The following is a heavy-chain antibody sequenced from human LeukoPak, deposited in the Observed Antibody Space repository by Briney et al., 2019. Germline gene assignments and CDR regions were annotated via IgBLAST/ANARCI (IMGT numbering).Heavy chain of an antibody. D-gene: IGHD6-6*01. Sequence: KPSETLSLTCTASGYSISSGYYWGWIRQPPGKRLEWIGSIYHSGSTYSDPSLKSRVTISVDTSKNQFSLNLSSLTAADTAVYYCARGPGAARPYYFDYWGQGTLVTVSS. CDR1: GYSISSGYY. CDR2: IYHSGST. CDR3: ARGPGAARPYYFDY. V-gene: IGHV4-38-2*02. J-gene: IGHJ4*02.